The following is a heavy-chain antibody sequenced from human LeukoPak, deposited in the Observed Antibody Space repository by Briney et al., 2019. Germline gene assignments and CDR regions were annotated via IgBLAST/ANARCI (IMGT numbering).Heavy chain of an antibody. CDR3: ARGPYHYYGSGSPQDDAFDI. D-gene: IGHD3-10*01. J-gene: IGHJ3*02. CDR2: MNPNSGGT. Sequence: ASVKVPCKASGYTFTGYYMHWVRQAPGQGLEWMGWMNPNSGGTNYAQKSQGRVTMTRDTSITTAYMELSRLRSDDTAVYYCARGPYHYYGSGSPQDDAFDIWGQGTMVTVSS. CDR1: GYTFTGYY. V-gene: IGHV1-2*02.